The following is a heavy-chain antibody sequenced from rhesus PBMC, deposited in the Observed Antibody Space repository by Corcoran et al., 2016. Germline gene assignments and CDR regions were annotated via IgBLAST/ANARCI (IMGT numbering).Heavy chain of an antibody. D-gene: IGHD3-16*01. CDR3: AKDMNYYSGSYYSYFDY. CDR2: NRWDGGST. V-gene: IGHV3-201*01. Sequence: EVQLVESGGGVVQPGGSLRLSCAASGFTFVDYAMHWVRHAPVKGLEWVSANRWDGGSTGYADDGKGRFTISRDNDKNSLYLQMDRLRAEDTALYYCAKDMNYYSGSYYSYFDYWGQGVLVTVSS. CDR1: GFTFVDYA. J-gene: IGHJ4*01.